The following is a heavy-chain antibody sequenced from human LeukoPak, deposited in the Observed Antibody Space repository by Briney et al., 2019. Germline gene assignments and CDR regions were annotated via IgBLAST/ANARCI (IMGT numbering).Heavy chain of an antibody. Sequence: PGGSLRLSCAASGFTFSSYTMSWVRQAPGKGLEWVSTITTSDGNTYYADSVKGRFTVSRDNSKNTLFLQMNSPRAGDTAVYYCAKDGGLWVSAHWGDSWGRGTLVTVST. CDR1: GFTFSSYT. J-gene: IGHJ4*02. D-gene: IGHD7-27*01. V-gene: IGHV3-23*01. CDR3: AKDGGLWVSAHWGDS. CDR2: ITTSDGNT.